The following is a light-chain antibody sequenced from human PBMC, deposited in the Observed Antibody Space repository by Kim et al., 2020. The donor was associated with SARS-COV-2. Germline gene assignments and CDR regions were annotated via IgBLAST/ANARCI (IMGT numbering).Light chain of an antibody. V-gene: IGKV3-11*01. CDR2: NAS. Sequence: EVVLTQSPATLSLSPGERATLSCRASQSVSSNLAWYQQKPGQAPRLLIYNASNRATGIPARFSGSGSVTDFTLTISSLDPEDFAVYYCQQRNNWPPITFGQGTRLEIK. CDR3: QQRNNWPPIT. CDR1: QSVSSN. J-gene: IGKJ5*01.